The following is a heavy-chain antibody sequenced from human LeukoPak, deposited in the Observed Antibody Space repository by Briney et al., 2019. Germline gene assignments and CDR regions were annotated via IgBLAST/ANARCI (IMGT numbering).Heavy chain of an antibody. CDR3: ARGLRMQYRLLFWFDP. CDR1: GGTFSGYY. V-gene: IGHV4-34*01. D-gene: IGHD2-2*01. J-gene: IGHJ5*02. Sequence: SETLCLTCAVYGGTFSGYYWSWIRQPPGRGLEWIGEINHSGSTNYNPSLKSRVTISVDTSKNQFYLKLSSVTAADTAVYYCARGLRMQYRLLFWFDPRGQGTLVTVSS. CDR2: INHSGST.